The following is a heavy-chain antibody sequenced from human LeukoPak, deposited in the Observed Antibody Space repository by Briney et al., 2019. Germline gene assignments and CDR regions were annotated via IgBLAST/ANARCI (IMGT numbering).Heavy chain of an antibody. CDR1: GFTFSSFA. Sequence: GGTLSFSCAASGFTFSSFAMSWVRQAPGKGLKGVSAISGSGGSTYYEDPVKGRFTISRDTSTTTLYLTMKSLKAQDTAGYDCANQPGSTIFGVVIGHAGVDYWGQGTLVTVSS. CDR3: ANQPGSTIFGVVIGHAGVDY. CDR2: ISGSGGST. V-gene: IGHV3-23*01. J-gene: IGHJ4*02. D-gene: IGHD3-3*01.